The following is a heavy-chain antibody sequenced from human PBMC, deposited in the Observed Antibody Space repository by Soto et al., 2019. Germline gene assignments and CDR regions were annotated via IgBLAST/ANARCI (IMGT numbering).Heavy chain of an antibody. D-gene: IGHD4-17*01. J-gene: IGHJ4*02. Sequence: SETLSLTCTVSGGSMSSNYWTWIRQSPGKGLEWIGYIYYTGSTKYNPSLKSRVTISPDTSKNQFSLRLTSVTSADTAVYYCARGGRYGDFFHYWGQGAQVTVSS. CDR1: GGSMSSNY. CDR3: ARGGRYGDFFHY. V-gene: IGHV4-59*01. CDR2: IYYTGST.